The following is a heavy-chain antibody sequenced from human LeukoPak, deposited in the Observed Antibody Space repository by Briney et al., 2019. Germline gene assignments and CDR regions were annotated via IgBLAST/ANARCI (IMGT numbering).Heavy chain of an antibody. CDR2: ISYDGSNK. V-gene: IGHV3-30*18. CDR1: GFTFSSYG. J-gene: IGHJ4*02. Sequence: PGGSLRLSCAASGFTFSSYGMHWVRQAPGKGLEWVAVISYDGSNKYYTDSVKGRFTISRDNSKNTLYLQMNSLRAEDTAVYFCAKDRSYCSGGSCLVGDYWGQGTLVTVSS. CDR3: AKDRSYCSGGSCLVGDY. D-gene: IGHD2-15*01.